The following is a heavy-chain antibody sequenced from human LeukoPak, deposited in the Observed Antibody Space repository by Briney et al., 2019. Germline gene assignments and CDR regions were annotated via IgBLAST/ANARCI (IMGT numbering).Heavy chain of an antibody. CDR1: GGSISSYY. Sequence: SETLSLTCTVSGGSISSYYWSWIRQPPGKGLEWIGYFYYSGSTNYNPSLKSRVTISVDTSKNQFSLKLSSVTAADTAVYYCAAVARTLVFDYWGQGTLVTVSS. J-gene: IGHJ4*02. CDR3: AAVARTLVFDY. V-gene: IGHV4-59*01. D-gene: IGHD1-14*01. CDR2: FYYSGST.